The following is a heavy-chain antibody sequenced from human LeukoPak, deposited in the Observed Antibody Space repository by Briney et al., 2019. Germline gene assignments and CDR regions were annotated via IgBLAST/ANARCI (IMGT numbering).Heavy chain of an antibody. CDR3: ASLGATTLSYFGMDV. V-gene: IGHV1-2*02. D-gene: IGHD1-26*01. CDR2: ANPVSGGT. Sequence: ASVKVSCKASGYTFADYYMHWVRQAPGQGVEWMGWANPVSGGTYYAQRFLGRVTMTSDSSISTVYMELSRLQSDDTAVYHCASLGATTLSYFGMDVWGQGTTVTVSS. J-gene: IGHJ6*02. CDR1: GYTFADYY.